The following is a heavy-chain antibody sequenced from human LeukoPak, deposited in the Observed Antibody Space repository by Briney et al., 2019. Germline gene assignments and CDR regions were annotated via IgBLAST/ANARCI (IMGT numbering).Heavy chain of an antibody. CDR1: VGTVTSYA. Sequence: SVKLSCKAAVGTVTSYAISWGRQAPGQGLEWMGGIIHIFGTANYAQKFQGRVTITAATYTSTAYMELSSLSSEATAVYYCARVVPAAYFDYWGQGTLVTVSS. D-gene: IGHD2-2*01. CDR2: IIHIFGTA. V-gene: IGHV1-69*06. J-gene: IGHJ4*02. CDR3: ARVVPAAYFDY.